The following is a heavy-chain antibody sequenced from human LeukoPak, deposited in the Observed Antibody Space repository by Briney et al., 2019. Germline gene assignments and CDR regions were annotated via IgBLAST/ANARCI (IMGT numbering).Heavy chain of an antibody. CDR2: IYYSGST. V-gene: IGHV4-59*01. J-gene: IGHJ6*02. Sequence: PSETLSLTCTVSGGSISSYYWSWIRQPPGKGLERIGYIYYSGSTNYNPSLKSRVTISVDTSKNQFSLKLSSVTAADTAVYYCARAPIAYYYYGMDVWGQGTTVTVSS. CDR1: GGSISSYY. CDR3: ARAPIAYYYYGMDV.